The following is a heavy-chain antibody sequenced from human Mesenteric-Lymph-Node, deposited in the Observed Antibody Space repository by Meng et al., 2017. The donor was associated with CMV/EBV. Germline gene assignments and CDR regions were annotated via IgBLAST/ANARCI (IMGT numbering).Heavy chain of an antibody. CDR1: GGSFSGYY. CDR3: ARQRSTTWYSSPYFDY. V-gene: IGHV4-34*01. D-gene: IGHD6-13*01. CDR2: INHSGST. J-gene: IGHJ4*02. Sequence: SETLSLTCAVYGGSFSGYYWSWIRQPPGKGLEWIGEINHSGSTNYNPSLKSRVTISVDTSKNQFSLRLSSVTAADTAVYYCARQRSTTWYSSPYFDYWGQGTLVTVSS.